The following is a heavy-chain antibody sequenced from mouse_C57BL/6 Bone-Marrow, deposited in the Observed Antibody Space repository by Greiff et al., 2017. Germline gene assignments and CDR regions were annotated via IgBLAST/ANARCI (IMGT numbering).Heavy chain of an antibody. Sequence: VQLQQSGPGLVQPSPSLSITCTVSGFSLTSYGVHWVRQSPGKGLEWLGVIWSGGGTDNNAAFISRLSISKDNSQSQVFFKMNSLQADDSAIYYCASPMMVTTYYYSMDYWGQGTSVTVSS. CDR2: IWSGGGT. D-gene: IGHD2-3*01. CDR1: GFSLTSYG. CDR3: ASPMMVTTYYYSMDY. J-gene: IGHJ4*01. V-gene: IGHV2-2*01.